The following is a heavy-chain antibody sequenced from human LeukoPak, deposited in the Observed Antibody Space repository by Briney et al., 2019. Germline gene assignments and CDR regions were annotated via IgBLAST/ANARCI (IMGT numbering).Heavy chain of an antibody. CDR3: ARVTSGYDILTGYYNWGYFDY. J-gene: IGHJ4*02. V-gene: IGHV3-7*01. Sequence: GGSLRLSCAASGFTFSSYWMSWVRQAPGKGLEWVANIKQDGSEKYYVDSVKGRFTISRDSAKNSLYLQMNSLRAEDTAVYYCARVTSGYDILTGYYNWGYFDYWGQGTLVTVSS. CDR2: IKQDGSEK. D-gene: IGHD3-9*01. CDR1: GFTFSSYW.